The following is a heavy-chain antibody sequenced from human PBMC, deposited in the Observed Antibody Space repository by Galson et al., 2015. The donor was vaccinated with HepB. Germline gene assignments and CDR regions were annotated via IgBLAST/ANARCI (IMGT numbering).Heavy chain of an antibody. J-gene: IGHJ5*02. Sequence: LRLSCAASGFTFSGSAMHWVRQASGKGLEWVGRIRSKANSYATAYAASVKGRFTISRDDSKNTAYLQMNSLKTEDTAVYYCTRQVATGAWFDPWGQGTLVTVSS. V-gene: IGHV3-73*01. CDR3: TRQVATGAWFDP. CDR1: GFTFSGSA. CDR2: IRSKANSYAT. D-gene: IGHD5-12*01.